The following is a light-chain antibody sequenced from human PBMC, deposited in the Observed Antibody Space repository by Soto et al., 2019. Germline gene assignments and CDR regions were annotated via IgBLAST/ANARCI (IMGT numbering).Light chain of an antibody. Sequence: SYELTQPPSVSVAPGETARITCGGKNIGSKSVHWYQQKTGQAPVLVIYYDSDRPSGIPERFSGSNSGNTATLIVSRVEAGDEADYYCHVWDTTNDHPLFGGGTKVTVL. CDR3: HVWDTTNDHPL. V-gene: IGLV3-21*04. CDR2: YDS. CDR1: NIGSKS. J-gene: IGLJ2*01.